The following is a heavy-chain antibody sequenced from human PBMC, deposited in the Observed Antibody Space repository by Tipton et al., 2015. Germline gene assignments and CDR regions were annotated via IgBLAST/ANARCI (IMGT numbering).Heavy chain of an antibody. J-gene: IGHJ6*02. CDR2: IYFRGNT. V-gene: IGHV4-39*01. Sequence: TLSLTCTVSGGSINSSSNFWGWIRQPPGKGLEWIGNIYFRGNTYYNPSLKSRFTISVDTSKNQFSLKLSSVTAADTALYYCLTGYCSAGSCYRYYGMDVWGQGTTVTVSS. CDR3: LTGYCSAGSCYRYYGMDV. CDR1: GGSINSSSNF. D-gene: IGHD2-15*01.